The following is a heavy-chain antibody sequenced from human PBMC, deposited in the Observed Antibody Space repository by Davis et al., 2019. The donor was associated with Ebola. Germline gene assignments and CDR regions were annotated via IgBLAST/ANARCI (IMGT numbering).Heavy chain of an antibody. Sequence: ASVKVSCKASGYNFRSYGISWVRQAAGQGLEWIGWIDGYNGNTNYGQSLQGRVTLTTDTSTNTAYMELTSLRSDDTAIYFCARLYYEFWSADLRGHWMDPWGQGTLVTVSS. CDR1: GYNFRSYG. V-gene: IGHV1-18*04. CDR2: IDGYNGNT. CDR3: ARLYYEFWSADLRGHWMDP. D-gene: IGHD3-3*01. J-gene: IGHJ5*02.